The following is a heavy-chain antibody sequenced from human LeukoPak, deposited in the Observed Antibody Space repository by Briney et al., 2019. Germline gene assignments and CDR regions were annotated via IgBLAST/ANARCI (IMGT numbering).Heavy chain of an antibody. J-gene: IGHJ5*02. Sequence: GASVKVSCKTSGYTFSRFGISWVRQAPGQGLEWMGWISGYDGNTNYPQRLQGRVTIATDTSTSTAYMELRNLRSDDTAVYYCARESSNGWFDLWGQGTLVTVSS. CDR1: GYTFSRFG. D-gene: IGHD2-8*01. V-gene: IGHV1-18*01. CDR2: ISGYDGNT. CDR3: ARESSNGWFDL.